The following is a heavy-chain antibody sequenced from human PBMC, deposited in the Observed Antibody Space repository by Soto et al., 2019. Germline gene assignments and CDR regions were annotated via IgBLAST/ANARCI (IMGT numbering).Heavy chain of an antibody. V-gene: IGHV3-30*18. CDR3: AKDRLRYCDWTLDY. Sequence: GGSLRLSCAASGFTFSSYGMHWVRQAPGKGLEWVAVISYDGSNKYYADSVKGRFTISRDNSKNTLYLQMNSLRAEDTAVYYCAKDRLRYCDWTLDYWGQGTLVTVSS. CDR2: ISYDGSNK. J-gene: IGHJ4*02. CDR1: GFTFSSYG. D-gene: IGHD3-9*01.